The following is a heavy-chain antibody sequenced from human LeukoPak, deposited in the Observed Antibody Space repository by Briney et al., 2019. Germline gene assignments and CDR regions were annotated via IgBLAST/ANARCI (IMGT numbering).Heavy chain of an antibody. CDR2: ISGSGGST. D-gene: IGHD6-19*01. CDR1: GFTFSSYA. CDR3: ARDRGVAVAGTVGY. Sequence: HSGGSLRLSCAASGFTFSSYAMSWVRQAPGKGLEWVSAISGSGGSTYYADSVKGRFTISRDNSKNSLYLQMNSLRAEDTAVYYCARDRGVAVAGTVGYWGQGTLVTVSS. V-gene: IGHV3-23*01. J-gene: IGHJ4*02.